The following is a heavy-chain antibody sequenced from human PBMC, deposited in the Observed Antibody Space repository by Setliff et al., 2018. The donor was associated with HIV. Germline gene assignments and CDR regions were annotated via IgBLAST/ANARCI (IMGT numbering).Heavy chain of an antibody. CDR1: GFTFSFYS. D-gene: IGHD2-15*01. V-gene: IGHV3-48*01. J-gene: IGHJ4*02. Sequence: LRLSCAASGFTFSFYSMNWVRLAPGKGLEWVADISSDGSVINYAESVKGRFTISRDNGKNSVYLQMNSLRAEDTAIYYCARDGSRQGPSGMADWGQGTKVTVSS. CDR3: ARDGSRQGPSGMAD. CDR2: ISSDGSVI.